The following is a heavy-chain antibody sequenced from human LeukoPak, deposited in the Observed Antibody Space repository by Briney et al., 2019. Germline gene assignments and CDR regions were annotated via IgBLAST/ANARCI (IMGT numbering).Heavy chain of an antibody. V-gene: IGHV4-31*03. Sequence: PSETLSLTCTVSGGSISSGGYYWSWIRQHPGKGLEWTGYIYYSGSTYYNPSLKSRVTISVDTSKNQFSLKLSSVTAADTAVYYCVRGGYSSGFIYYFDYWGQGTLVTVSS. CDR1: GGSISSGGYY. CDR3: VRGGYSSGFIYYFDY. J-gene: IGHJ4*02. D-gene: IGHD6-19*01. CDR2: IYYSGST.